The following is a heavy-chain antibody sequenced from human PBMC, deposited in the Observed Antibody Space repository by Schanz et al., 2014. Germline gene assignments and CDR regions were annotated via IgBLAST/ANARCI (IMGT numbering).Heavy chain of an antibody. Sequence: EVQLVESGGGLIQPGGSLRLSCAASRFTVTNAWMSWVRQAPGKGLEWVSYVSRSTPDIYYADSVKGRFTVSRDNAENALYLQMNSLRAEDTGLYFCARGGSGSHYRLDYWGQGTLVTVSS. V-gene: IGHV3-48*01. D-gene: IGHD1-26*01. J-gene: IGHJ4*02. CDR1: RFTVTNAW. CDR2: VSRSTPDI. CDR3: ARGGSGSHYRLDY.